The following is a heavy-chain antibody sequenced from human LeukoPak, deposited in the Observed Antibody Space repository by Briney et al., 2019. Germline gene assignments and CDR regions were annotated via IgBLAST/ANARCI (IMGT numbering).Heavy chain of an antibody. J-gene: IGHJ4*02. CDR1: GGSISSSSYY. Sequence: SETLSLTCTVSGGSISSSSYYWGWTRQPPGKGLEWIGSIYYSGSTYYNPSLKSRVTISVDTSKNQFSLKLSSVAAADTAVYYCAREPYYYDSSGGVFDYWGQGTLVTVSS. CDR2: IYYSGST. V-gene: IGHV4-39*07. D-gene: IGHD3-22*01. CDR3: AREPYYYDSSGGVFDY.